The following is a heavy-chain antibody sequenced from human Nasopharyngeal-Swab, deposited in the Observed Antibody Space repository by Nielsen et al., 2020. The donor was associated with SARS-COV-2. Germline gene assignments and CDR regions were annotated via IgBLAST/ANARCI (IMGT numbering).Heavy chain of an antibody. CDR3: AIDSSGQDY. CDR2: ISGSGGST. Sequence: WIRQPPGKGLEWVSAISGSGGSTYSADFVKGRFTISRDNSKNTLYLQMNSLRAEDTAVYYCAIDSSGQDYWGQGTRVTVSS. J-gene: IGHJ4*02. D-gene: IGHD6-19*01. V-gene: IGHV3-23*01.